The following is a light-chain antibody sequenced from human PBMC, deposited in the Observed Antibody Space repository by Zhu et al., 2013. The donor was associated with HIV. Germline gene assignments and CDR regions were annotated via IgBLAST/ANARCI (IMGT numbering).Light chain of an antibody. CDR3: CSYAGRYTFSYV. V-gene: IGLV2-11*01. CDR1: SSDVGGYNY. CDR2: DVS. J-gene: IGLJ1*01. Sequence: QSALTQPRSVSGSPGQSVTISCTGTSSDVGGYNYVSWYQQHPGKAPKLMIYDVSTRPSGVPDRFSGSKSGNTASLTISGLQAEDEADYYCCSYAGRYTFSYVFGTGTKVTVL.